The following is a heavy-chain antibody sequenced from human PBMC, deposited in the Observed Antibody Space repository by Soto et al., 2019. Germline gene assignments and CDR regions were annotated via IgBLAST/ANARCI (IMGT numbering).Heavy chain of an antibody. D-gene: IGHD3-9*01. J-gene: IGHJ4*02. CDR2: ISYDGSNT. CDR1: GFTFSSYA. Sequence: QVQLVESGGGVVQSGSSLRLSCAASGFTFSSYAMHWVRQAPGKGLEWVTVISYDGSNTYYADSVKGRFTISRDNSKNTLYLQMNSLRAEDTAMYYCATTILAYFDYWGQGTLVTVSS. V-gene: IGHV3-30-3*01. CDR3: ATTILAYFDY.